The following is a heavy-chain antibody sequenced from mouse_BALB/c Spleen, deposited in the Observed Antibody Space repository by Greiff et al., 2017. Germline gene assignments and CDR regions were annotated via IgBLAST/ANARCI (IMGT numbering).Heavy chain of an antibody. V-gene: IGHV7-1*02. D-gene: IGHD2-4*01. Sequence: EVQLVESGGGLVQPGGSLRLSCATSGFTFSDFYMEWVRQPPGKRLEWIAASRNKANDYTTEYSASVKGRFIVSRDTSQSILYLQMNALRAEDTAIYYCARDAAYDYDGDSYAMDYWGQGTSVTVSS. CDR1: GFTFSDFY. CDR2: SRNKANDYTT. J-gene: IGHJ4*01. CDR3: ARDAAYDYDGDSYAMDY.